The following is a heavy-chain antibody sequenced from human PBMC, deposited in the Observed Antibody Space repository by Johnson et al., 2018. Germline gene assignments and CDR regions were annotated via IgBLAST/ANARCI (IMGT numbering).Heavy chain of an antibody. CDR1: GFTFSSYW. V-gene: IGHV3-7*01. Sequence: VQLVESGGGLVQPGGSLRLSCAASGFTFSSYWMSWARQAPGKGLEWVANINQDETKKYYVDTVNGRFTIARDNAKNSLYLQRNSLRAEDTAVYYCARPHWEDNIWGQGAMGTVSS. D-gene: IGHD7-27*01. CDR3: ARPHWEDNI. J-gene: IGHJ3*02. CDR2: INQDETKK.